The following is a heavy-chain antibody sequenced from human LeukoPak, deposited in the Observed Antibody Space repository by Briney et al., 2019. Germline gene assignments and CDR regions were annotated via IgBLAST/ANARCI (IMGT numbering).Heavy chain of an antibody. CDR1: GFTFDDYG. Sequence: GGSLRLSCAASGFTFDDYGMSWVRQAPGKGLEWISGINWNGGSTAYADSVKGRFTISRDNAKNSLYLQMNSLRAEDTAVYYCAELGTTMIGGVWGKGTTVTISS. CDR2: INWNGGST. J-gene: IGHJ6*04. CDR3: AELGTTMIGGV. D-gene: IGHD3-10*02. V-gene: IGHV3-20*04.